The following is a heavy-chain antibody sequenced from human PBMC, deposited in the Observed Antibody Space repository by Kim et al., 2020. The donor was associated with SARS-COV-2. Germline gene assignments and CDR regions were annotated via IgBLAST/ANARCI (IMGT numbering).Heavy chain of an antibody. CDR3: ATDINGWHYFDY. D-gene: IGHD6-19*01. V-gene: IGHV4-30-2*04. J-gene: IGHJ4*02. Sequence: YYHSSLKRRVTISVDTSKNQFSLKLTSVTAADTAVYFCATDINGWHYFDYWGQGALVIVSS.